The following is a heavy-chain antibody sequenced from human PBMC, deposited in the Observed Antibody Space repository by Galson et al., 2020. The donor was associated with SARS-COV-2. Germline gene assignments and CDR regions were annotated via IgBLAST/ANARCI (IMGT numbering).Heavy chain of an antibody. CDR1: GGSFSDYY. J-gene: IGHJ4*02. CDR3: ARGGDTTMGWELVSF. Sequence: SETLSLTCAVYGGSFSDYYWSWIRQPPGKGLEWIGEISHSGSTNYNPSLKSRVTISIDTSKNQFSLKLNSVTAADTAIYYCARGGDTTMGWELVSFWSQGTLVTVSS. V-gene: IGHV4-34*01. CDR2: ISHSGST. D-gene: IGHD5-18*01.